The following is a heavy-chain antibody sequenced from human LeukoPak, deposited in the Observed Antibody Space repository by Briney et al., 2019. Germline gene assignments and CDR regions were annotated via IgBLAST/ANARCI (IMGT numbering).Heavy chain of an antibody. J-gene: IGHJ4*02. CDR3: ARGGDFWSGYFDY. V-gene: IGHV4-30-4*08. Sequence: SQTLSLTCTVSGGSISSGDYYWSWIRQPPGKGLEWIGYIYYSGSTYYNPSLKSRVTISVDTSKNQISLKLSSVTAADTAVYYCARGGDFWSGYFDYWGQGTLVTVSS. D-gene: IGHD3-3*01. CDR1: GGSISSGDYY. CDR2: IYYSGST.